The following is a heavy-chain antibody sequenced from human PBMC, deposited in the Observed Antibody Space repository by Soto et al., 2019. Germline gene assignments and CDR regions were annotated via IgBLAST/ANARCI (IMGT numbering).Heavy chain of an antibody. CDR3: ARVGQLHLPYHYATHV. V-gene: IGHV1-69*13. Sequence: SVKVSCKASGGTFSSYAISWVRQAPGQGLEWMGGIIPIFGTANYAQKFQGRVTITADESTSTAYMELSSLRSEDTAVYYCARVGQLHLPYHYATHVWGQGPTVTLS. CDR1: GGTFSSYA. J-gene: IGHJ6*02. CDR2: IIPIFGTA. D-gene: IGHD5-18*01.